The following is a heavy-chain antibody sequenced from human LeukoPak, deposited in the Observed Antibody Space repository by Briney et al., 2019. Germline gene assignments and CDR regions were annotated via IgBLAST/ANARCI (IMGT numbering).Heavy chain of an antibody. CDR2: ISHSGST. J-gene: IGHJ4*02. CDR1: GGSFSGYY. CDR3: ASSVRGTAWLNR. V-gene: IGHV4-34*01. Sequence: ASETLSLTCAVYGGSFSGYYWSWIRQPPGKGLEWIGEISHSGSTNYNPPLKSRVTISVDTSKNQFSLKLSSVTAADTAVYYCASSVRGTAWLNRWGQGTLVIVSS. D-gene: IGHD3-10*01.